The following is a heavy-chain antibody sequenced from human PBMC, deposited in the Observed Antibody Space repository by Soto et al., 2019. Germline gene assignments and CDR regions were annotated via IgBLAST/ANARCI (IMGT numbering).Heavy chain of an antibody. V-gene: IGHV3-15*01. Sequence: GGSLRLSFVASGFTFSNAWMSWVRQDPGKGLEWVGRIKGKTDGGTRDYAGPVKGRFTILRDGSKKSLYLQMNSLKTEDTAVYYCARVALRDGFDYWGRGTLVTVSS. J-gene: IGHJ4*02. CDR3: ARVALRDGFDY. CDR2: IKGKTDGGTR. CDR1: GFTFSNAW.